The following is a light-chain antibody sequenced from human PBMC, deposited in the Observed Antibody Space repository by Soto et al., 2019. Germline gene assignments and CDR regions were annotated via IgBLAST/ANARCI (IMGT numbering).Light chain of an antibody. CDR2: EVS. CDR3: SSYTSSSTRV. J-gene: IGLJ3*02. CDR1: SSDVGGYNY. V-gene: IGLV2-14*01. Sequence: QSALTQPASVSGSPGQSITISCTGTSSDVGGYNYVSWYQQYPGKAPKLMIYEVSNRPSGVSYRFSGSKSGNTASLTISGLQAEDEADYYCSSYTSSSTRVFGGGTKLTVL.